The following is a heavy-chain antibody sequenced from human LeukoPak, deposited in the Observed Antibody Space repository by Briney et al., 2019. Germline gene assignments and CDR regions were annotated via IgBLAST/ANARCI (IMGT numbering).Heavy chain of an antibody. CDR3: PREPYPPPWYYFDY. Sequence: ASVKVSCKASGYTFTGHYIHWVRQAPGQGLEWMGWINPNSGGTSCAQEFQGRVTITRDTSISTAYMELSRLRSDDTAFYYCPREPYPPPWYYFDYWGQGTLVTVSS. CDR2: INPNSGGT. D-gene: IGHD2-8*02. CDR1: GYTFTGHY. V-gene: IGHV1-2*02. J-gene: IGHJ4*02.